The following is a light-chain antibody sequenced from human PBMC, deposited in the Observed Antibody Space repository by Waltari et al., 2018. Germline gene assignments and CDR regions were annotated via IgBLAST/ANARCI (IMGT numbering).Light chain of an antibody. CDR2: RNN. J-gene: IGLJ3*02. CDR3: AAWDDSLSGWV. Sequence: QSVLTQPPSASGTPGQRVTISCSGSSSNIGSNYVYWYQQLPGTAPKLLIYRNNHRPPGVPDRFSGSKSGTSASLAISVLRSEYEADYYCAAWDDSLSGWVFGGGTKLTVL. V-gene: IGLV1-47*01. CDR1: SSNIGSNY.